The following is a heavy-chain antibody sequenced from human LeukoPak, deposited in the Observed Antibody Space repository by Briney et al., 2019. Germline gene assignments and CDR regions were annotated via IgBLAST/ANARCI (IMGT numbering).Heavy chain of an antibody. J-gene: IGHJ4*02. CDR1: GFTFSNFG. V-gene: IGHV3-30*18. CDR2: ISNDGDKK. Sequence: GGSLRLSCAASGFTFSNFGMHWVRQAPGKGLEWWAFISNDGDKKYFADSVKGRFTVSRDNSKNTVFLVMNSLRGEDTAMYYCAKDGVDRKFGRYSRAWFGHFDYWGQGILVTVSS. CDR3: AKDGVDRKFGRYSRAWFGHFDY. D-gene: IGHD6-19*01.